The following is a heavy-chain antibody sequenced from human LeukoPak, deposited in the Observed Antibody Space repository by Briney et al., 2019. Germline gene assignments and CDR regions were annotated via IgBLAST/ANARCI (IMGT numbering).Heavy chain of an antibody. CDR1: GYTLTELS. V-gene: IGHV1-24*01. D-gene: IGHD6-19*01. J-gene: IGHJ6*02. CDR2: FDPEDGET. Sequence: ASVKVSCKVSGYTLTELSMRWVRQAPGKGLEWMGGFDPEDGETIYAQKFQGRVTMTEDTSTDTAYMELSSLRSEDTAVYYCATRKSYHQPPGRSGWYSFQDPRRDYYGMDVWGQGTTVTVSS. CDR3: ATRKSYHQPPGRSGWYSFQDPRRDYYGMDV.